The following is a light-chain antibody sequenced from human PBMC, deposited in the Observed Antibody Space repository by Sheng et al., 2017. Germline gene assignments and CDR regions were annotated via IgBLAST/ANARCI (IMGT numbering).Light chain of an antibody. J-gene: IGLJ2*01. CDR3: SSYANTITPVL. Sequence: QSALTQPASVSGSPGQSITISCTGTSSDVGGYNYVSWYQQHPGKAPKLMIYDVSNRPSGVSNRFSGSKSGSTASLTISGLQAEDEADYYCSSYANTITPVLFGGGTKLTVL. CDR2: DVS. V-gene: IGLV2-14*03. CDR1: SSDVGGYNY.